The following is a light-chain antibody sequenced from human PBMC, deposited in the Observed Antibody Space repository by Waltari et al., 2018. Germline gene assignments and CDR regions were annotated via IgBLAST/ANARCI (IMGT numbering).Light chain of an antibody. CDR2: KAS. J-gene: IGKJ2*01. CDR3: QKYKIYSST. Sequence: DIQMTQSPSTLSASPGDRVTIPCRSSQSIGTWVAWYQQKPGKAPKLLIYKASTLESGVSSRFSGSGSGTEFTLTITSLQADDFASYHCQKYKIYSSTFGQGTKVEIK. V-gene: IGKV1-5*03. CDR1: QSIGTW.